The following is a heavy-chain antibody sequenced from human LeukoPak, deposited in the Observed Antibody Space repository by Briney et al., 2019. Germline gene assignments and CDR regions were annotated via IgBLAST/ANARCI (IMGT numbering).Heavy chain of an antibody. CDR2: INWNGGTR. J-gene: IGHJ4*02. V-gene: IGHV3-20*04. CDR3: VRGTSDWYGIDY. CDR1: GFTFDDYG. D-gene: IGHD6-19*01. Sequence: PGGSLRLSCAASGFTFDDYGMSWVRQAPGKGLEWVSSINWNGGTRGYADSVKGRFTISRDNAKNALYLQMNSLRAEDSAVYFCVRGTSDWYGIDYWGQGVLVNVSS.